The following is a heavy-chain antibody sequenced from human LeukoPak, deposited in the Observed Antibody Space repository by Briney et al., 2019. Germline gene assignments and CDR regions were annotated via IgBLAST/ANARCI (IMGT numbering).Heavy chain of an antibody. Sequence: PGGSLRLSCAASGFTFSSYAMSWVRQAPGKGLEWVSAISGSGGSTYYADSVKGRFTISRDNSRNTLYLQMNSLRAEDTAVYYCARAIKSDGHTAMVRGGYYYYYYGMDVWGQGTTVTVSS. CDR1: GFTFSSYA. CDR2: ISGSGGST. CDR3: ARAIKSDGHTAMVRGGYYYYYYGMDV. D-gene: IGHD5-18*01. J-gene: IGHJ6*02. V-gene: IGHV3-23*01.